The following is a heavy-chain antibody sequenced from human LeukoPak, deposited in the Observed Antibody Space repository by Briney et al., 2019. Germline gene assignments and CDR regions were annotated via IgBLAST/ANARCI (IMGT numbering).Heavy chain of an antibody. D-gene: IGHD5-12*01. Sequence: GGSLRLSCAASGFTFSDYYMSWIRQAPGKGLEWVSYISSSGSTIYYADSVKGRFTISRDNAKNSLYLQMNSLRAEDTAVYYCAREDGYNPDDAFDIWGQGTMVTVSS. CDR1: GFTFSDYY. CDR2: ISSSGSTI. J-gene: IGHJ3*02. V-gene: IGHV3-11*01. CDR3: AREDGYNPDDAFDI.